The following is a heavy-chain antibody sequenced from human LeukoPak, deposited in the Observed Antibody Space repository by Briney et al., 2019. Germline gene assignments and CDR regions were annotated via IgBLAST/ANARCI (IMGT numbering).Heavy chain of an antibody. Sequence: PGGSLRLSCAASGFTFSSYSMNWVRQAPGKGLEWVSSISSSSSYIYYADSVKGRFTISRDNAKNSLYLQMNSLRAEDTAVYYCASDCYGSGSIFDYWGQRTLVTVSS. D-gene: IGHD3-10*01. J-gene: IGHJ4*02. CDR3: ASDCYGSGSIFDY. CDR1: GFTFSSYS. V-gene: IGHV3-21*01. CDR2: ISSSSSYI.